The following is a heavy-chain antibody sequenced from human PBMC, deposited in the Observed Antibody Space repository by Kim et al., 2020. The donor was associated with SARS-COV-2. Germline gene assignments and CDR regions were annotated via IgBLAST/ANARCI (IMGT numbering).Heavy chain of an antibody. D-gene: IGHD3-10*01. CDR1: GFTFSSYS. CDR3: ARGPPYYYGSGDFDY. J-gene: IGHJ4*02. V-gene: IGHV3-21*01. CDR2: ISSSSSYI. Sequence: GGSLRLSCAASGFTFSSYSMNWVRQAPGKGLEWVSSISSSSSYIYYADSVKGRFTISRDNAKNSLYLQMNSLRVEDTAVYYCARGPPYYYGSGDFDYWGQGTLVTVSS.